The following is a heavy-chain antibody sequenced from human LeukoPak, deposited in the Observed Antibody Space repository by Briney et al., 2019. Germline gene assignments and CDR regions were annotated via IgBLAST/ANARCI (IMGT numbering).Heavy chain of an antibody. J-gene: IGHJ4*02. CDR3: ARTISMIRGISYFDY. V-gene: IGHV4-39*07. D-gene: IGHD3-10*01. Sequence: PSETLSLTCTVSGGSISSSSYYWGWIRQPPGKGLEWIGSIYYSGSTYYNPSLKSRVTISVDTSKNQFSLKLSSVTAADTAVYYCARTISMIRGISYFDYWGQGTLVPVSS. CDR2: IYYSGST. CDR1: GGSISSSSYY.